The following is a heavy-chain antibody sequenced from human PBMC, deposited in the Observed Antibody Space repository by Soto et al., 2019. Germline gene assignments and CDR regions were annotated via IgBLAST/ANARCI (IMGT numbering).Heavy chain of an antibody. J-gene: IGHJ6*02. Sequence: GGSLRLSCAASGFTFSSYAMHWVRQAPGKGLEWVAVISYDGSNKYYADSVKGRFTISRDNSKNTLYLQMNSLRAEDTAVYYCARELIMYSSSSSDYGMDVWGQGTTVTVSS. V-gene: IGHV3-30-3*01. CDR1: GFTFSSYA. CDR2: ISYDGSNK. CDR3: ARELIMYSSSSSDYGMDV. D-gene: IGHD6-6*01.